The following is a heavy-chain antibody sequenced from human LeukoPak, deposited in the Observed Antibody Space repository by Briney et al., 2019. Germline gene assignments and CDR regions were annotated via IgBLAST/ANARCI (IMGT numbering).Heavy chain of an antibody. CDR3: AVLWFGESTTTTNFDY. CDR2: IKQDGSEK. CDR1: GFTFSSYW. V-gene: IGHV3-7*01. J-gene: IGHJ4*02. Sequence: GGSLKLSCAASGFTFSSYWMSWVRQAPGKGLEWVANIKQDGSEKYYVDSVKGRFTISRDNAKNSLYLQMNSLRAEDTAVYYCAVLWFGESTTTTNFDYWGQGTLVTVSS. D-gene: IGHD3-10*01.